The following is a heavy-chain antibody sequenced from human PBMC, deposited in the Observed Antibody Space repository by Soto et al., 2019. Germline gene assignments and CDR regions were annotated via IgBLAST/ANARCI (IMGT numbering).Heavy chain of an antibody. CDR3: ARSQGSSTSLEIYYYYYYGMDG. V-gene: IGHV1-69*01. CDR1: GGTFSSYA. CDR2: IIPISGKA. J-gene: IGHJ6*02. Sequence: QVQLVQSGAEVKKPGSSVKVSCKASGGTFSSYAISWVRQAPGQGLEWMGGIIPISGKANYAQKFQGRVTITADESTSTAYMELSSLRSEDTAVYYCARSQGSSTSLEIYYYYYYGMDGWGQGTTVTVSS. D-gene: IGHD2-2*01.